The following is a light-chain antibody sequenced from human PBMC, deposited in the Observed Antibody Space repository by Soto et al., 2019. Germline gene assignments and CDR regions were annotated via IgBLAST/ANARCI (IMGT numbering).Light chain of an antibody. CDR3: QQYNSYST. CDR2: KAS. CDR1: QSVSSR. V-gene: IGKV1-5*03. Sequence: DIQMTQSPSTLSASVGDRVSITCRASQSVSSRLAWYQQKAGRAPKLLIYKASSLDSGVPSRFIGSGSGTDFTLIITRLQPDDFATYYCQQYNSYSTFGQGTKVDI. J-gene: IGKJ1*01.